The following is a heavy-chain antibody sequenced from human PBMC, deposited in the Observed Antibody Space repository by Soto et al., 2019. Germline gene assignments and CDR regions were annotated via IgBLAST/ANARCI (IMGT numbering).Heavy chain of an antibody. CDR3: AREIYDDNSGTFDY. J-gene: IGHJ4*02. Sequence: ASVKVSCKASGYTFTSYGISWVRQAPGQGLEWMGWISAYNGNTNYAQKLQGRVTMTTDTSTSTAYMELRSLRSDDTAVYYCAREIYDDNSGTFDYWGQGTLVTVSS. CDR1: GYTFTSYG. CDR2: ISAYNGNT. V-gene: IGHV1-18*01. D-gene: IGHD3-22*01.